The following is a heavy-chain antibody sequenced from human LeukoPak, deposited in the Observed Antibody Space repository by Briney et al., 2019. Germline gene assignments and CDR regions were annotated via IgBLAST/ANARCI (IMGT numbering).Heavy chain of an antibody. CDR1: GYTFTSYD. V-gene: IGHV1-8*01. D-gene: IGHD6-13*01. Sequence: ASVKVSCKASGYTFTSYDINWVRQAPGQGLEWMGWMNPNSGNTGYAQKFQGRVTMTRNTSISTAYMELSSLRSEDTAVYYCARGSSWQYYYYYGMDVWGQGTTVTVSS. CDR3: ARGSSWQYYYYYGMDV. J-gene: IGHJ6*02. CDR2: MNPNSGNT.